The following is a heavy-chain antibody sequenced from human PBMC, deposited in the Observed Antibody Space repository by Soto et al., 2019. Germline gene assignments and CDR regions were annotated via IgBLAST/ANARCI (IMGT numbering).Heavy chain of an antibody. CDR1: RYPLSSYD. D-gene: IGHD6-19*01. V-gene: IGHV1-8*01. CDR3: ATSGGGWYRY. J-gene: IGHJ4*02. Sequence: ASVNVSCKASRYPLSSYDINWVRQATGQGLEWMGWLNPNSGDTGYAQKFQGRVTLTRNNSINTAYIELSSLTSDDTDVYECATSGGGWYRYWGQGTLVTGSS. CDR2: LNPNSGDT.